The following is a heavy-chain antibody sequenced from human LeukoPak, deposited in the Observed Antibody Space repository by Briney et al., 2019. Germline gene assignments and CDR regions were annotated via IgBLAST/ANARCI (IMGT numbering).Heavy chain of an antibody. CDR1: GGSISSYY. CDR2: IYYSGST. J-gene: IGHJ6*03. Sequence: PSETLSLTCTVSGGSISSYYWSWIRQPPGKGLEWIGYIYYSGSTNYNPSLKSRVTISVDTSKNQFSLKLSSVTAADTAVYYCAGGRRDSGSYGSFVYYYYYYMDVWGKGTTVTVSS. V-gene: IGHV4-59*01. D-gene: IGHD3-10*01. CDR3: AGGRRDSGSYGSFVYYYYYYMDV.